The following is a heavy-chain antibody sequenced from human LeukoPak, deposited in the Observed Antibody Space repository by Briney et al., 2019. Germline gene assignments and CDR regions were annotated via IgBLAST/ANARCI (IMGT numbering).Heavy chain of an antibody. CDR1: GYTFTGYY. Sequence: GASVKVSCKASGYTFTGYYMHWVRQAPGQGLEWMGWINPNSGGTNYAQKFQGRVTMTRDTSISTAYMELSRLRSDDTAVYYCARGHTYYYDSSGYYSGLNFDQPNYWGQGTLVTVSS. V-gene: IGHV1-2*02. D-gene: IGHD3-22*01. CDR2: INPNSGGT. J-gene: IGHJ4*02. CDR3: ARGHTYYYDSSGYYSGLNFDQPNY.